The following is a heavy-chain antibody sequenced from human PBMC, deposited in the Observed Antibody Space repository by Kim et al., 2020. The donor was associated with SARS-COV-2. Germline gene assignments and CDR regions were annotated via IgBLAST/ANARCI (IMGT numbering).Heavy chain of an antibody. V-gene: IGHV3-23*01. J-gene: IGHJ4*02. CDR3: AKRLAYYFDY. CDR2: ST. Sequence: STDYADSVKGRFTISRDTSNNTLYLEMNSLRAEDTAIYYCAKRLAYYFDYWGQGTLVTVSS. D-gene: IGHD6-19*01.